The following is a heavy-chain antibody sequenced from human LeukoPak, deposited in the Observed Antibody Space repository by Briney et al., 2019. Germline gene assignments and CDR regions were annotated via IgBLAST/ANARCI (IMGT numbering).Heavy chain of an antibody. D-gene: IGHD2-8*02. CDR2: IQYDGSNK. CDR1: GFPFISYG. Sequence: GGSRRLSLAASGFPFISYGRHWFRQAPGKGLEGLAFIQYDGSNKYSADSVKGRFTISRDNSKNTLYLQMNSLRAEDTAVYYCATYLGGVAYYFDYWGQGTLVTVSS. V-gene: IGHV3-30*02. CDR3: ATYLGGVAYYFDY. J-gene: IGHJ4*02.